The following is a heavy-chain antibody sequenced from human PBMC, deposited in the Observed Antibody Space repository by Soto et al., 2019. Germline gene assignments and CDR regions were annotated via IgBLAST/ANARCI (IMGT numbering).Heavy chain of an antibody. CDR3: ARDVVVGATHDAFDI. D-gene: IGHD1-26*01. CDR2: IYSGGST. V-gene: IGHV3-66*01. Sequence: EVQLVESGGGLVQPGGSLRLSCAASGFTVSSNYMSWVRQAPGKGLEWVSVIYSGGSTYYADSVKGRFTISRDNSKNTLYRQMNSLRAEDTAVYYCARDVVVGATHDAFDIWGQGTMVTVSS. J-gene: IGHJ3*02. CDR1: GFTVSSNY.